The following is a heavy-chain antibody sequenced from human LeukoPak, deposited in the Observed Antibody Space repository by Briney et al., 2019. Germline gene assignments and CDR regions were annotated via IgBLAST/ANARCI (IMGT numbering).Heavy chain of an antibody. V-gene: IGHV4-59*01. Sequence: SETLSLTCTVSGGAISPYYWSWIRQSPGKGLEWIGYIYHSGKTYYNPSLKSRITISVDKSKNQFSLKVTSVTAANTAVYYCARDWGVTGRHGYMDVWAKGTTVTVSS. J-gene: IGHJ6*03. CDR2: IYHSGKT. D-gene: IGHD3-10*01. CDR3: ARDWGVTGRHGYMDV. CDR1: GGAISPYY.